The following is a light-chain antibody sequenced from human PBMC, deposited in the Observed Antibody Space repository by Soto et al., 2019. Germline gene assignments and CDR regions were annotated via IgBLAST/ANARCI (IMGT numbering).Light chain of an antibody. CDR1: QSVSSSD. CDR3: QQYGGSPYT. V-gene: IGKV3-20*01. J-gene: IGKJ2*01. Sequence: EIVLTQSPGTLSLSPGERATLSCRASQSVSSSDLAWYQQKPGQAPRLLIYGSSTRATGIPDRFSGSGSVTDFTLTISRLEPEDFAVNYCQQYGGSPYTFGQGTKLEIK. CDR2: GSS.